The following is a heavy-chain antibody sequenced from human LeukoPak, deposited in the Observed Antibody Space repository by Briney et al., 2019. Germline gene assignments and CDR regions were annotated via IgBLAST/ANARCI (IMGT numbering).Heavy chain of an antibody. CDR2: ISGSGGST. Sequence: PGGSLRLSCAASGFTFSSYAMSWVRQAPGKGLEWVSAISGSGGSTYYADSVKGRFTISRDNSKNTLYLQMNSLRAEDTAVYYCAKDRSSHYYDSSGYFVYWGQGTLVTVSS. V-gene: IGHV3-23*01. J-gene: IGHJ4*02. CDR3: AKDRSSHYYDSSGYFVY. D-gene: IGHD3-22*01. CDR1: GFTFSSYA.